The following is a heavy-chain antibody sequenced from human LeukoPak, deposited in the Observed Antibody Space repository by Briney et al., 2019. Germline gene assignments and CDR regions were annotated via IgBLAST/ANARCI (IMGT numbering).Heavy chain of an antibody. CDR1: GGSINSYY. J-gene: IGHJ3*02. CDR3: ARRPYYDSSGYYHSDDAFDI. D-gene: IGHD3-22*01. V-gene: IGHV4-39*01. CDR2: IYYSGST. Sequence: PSETLSLTCTVSGGSINSYYWGWIRQPPGKGLEWIGSIYYSGSTYYNPSLKSRVTIPVDTSKNQFSLKLSSVTAADTAVYYCARRPYYDSSGYYHSDDAFDIWGQGTMVTVSS.